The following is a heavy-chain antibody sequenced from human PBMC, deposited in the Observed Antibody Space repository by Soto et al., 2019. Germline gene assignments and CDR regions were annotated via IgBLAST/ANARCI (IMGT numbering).Heavy chain of an antibody. Sequence: EVQLVESGGGLVQPGGSLRGSCAASGLTVSNNSMNWVRQITGKGLEWVSITFSGGSTYYADSVKGRFTVSRDNSKNTLHLQMNSLPAEDTAGYYCARAGVYSSAFMDVWGQGATVTV. CDR2: TFSGGST. J-gene: IGHJ6*02. D-gene: IGHD6-25*01. CDR3: ARAGVYSSAFMDV. CDR1: GLTVSNNS. V-gene: IGHV3-66*01.